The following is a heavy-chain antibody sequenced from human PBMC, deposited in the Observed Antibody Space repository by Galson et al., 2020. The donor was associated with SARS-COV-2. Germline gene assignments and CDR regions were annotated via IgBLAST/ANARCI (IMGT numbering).Heavy chain of an antibody. CDR1: GGTFSSYA. D-gene: IGHD3-9*01. J-gene: IGHJ4*02. Sequence: SVKVSCKASGGTFSSYAISWVRQAPGQGLEWMGGIIPIFGTANYAQKFQGRVTITADESTSTAYMELSSLRSEDTAVYYCARDLSSHYDILTGRGGYDYWGQGTLVTVSS. CDR3: ARDLSSHYDILTGRGGYDY. CDR2: IIPIFGTA. V-gene: IGHV1-69*13.